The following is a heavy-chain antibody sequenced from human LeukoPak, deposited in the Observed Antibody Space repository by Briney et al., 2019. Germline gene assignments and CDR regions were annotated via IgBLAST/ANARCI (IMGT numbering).Heavy chain of an antibody. J-gene: IGHJ6*03. D-gene: IGHD2-15*01. V-gene: IGHV1-8*01. CDR2: MNPNSGNT. Sequence: GVSVKLPCKASGYTFTTYDINWVRQAAGQGLEWMGWMNPNSGNTGFAHKFQGRISMTRNASKSTAYMELSSLRSEDTAVYYCARGPRAPGYCSGGSCYSFYYYYMDVWGKGTTVSVSS. CDR1: GYTFTTYD. CDR3: ARGPRAPGYCSGGSCYSFYYYYMDV.